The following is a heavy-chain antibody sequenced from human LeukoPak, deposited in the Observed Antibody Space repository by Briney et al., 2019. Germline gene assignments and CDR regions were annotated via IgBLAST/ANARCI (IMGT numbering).Heavy chain of an antibody. CDR1: GGSFSGYY. D-gene: IGHD3-22*01. V-gene: IGHV4-34*01. Sequence: PSETLSLTCAVYGGSFSGYYWSWIRQPPGKGLEWIGEINHSGSTNYNPSLKSRVTISVDTSKNQFSLKLSSVTAADTAVYYCARMSLHYYDSSGYSGVYYYYGMDVWGQGTTVTVSS. J-gene: IGHJ6*02. CDR3: ARMSLHYYDSSGYSGVYYYYGMDV. CDR2: INHSGST.